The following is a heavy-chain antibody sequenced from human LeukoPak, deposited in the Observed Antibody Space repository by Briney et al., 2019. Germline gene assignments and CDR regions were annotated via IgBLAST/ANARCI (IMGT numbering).Heavy chain of an antibody. V-gene: IGHV1-69*13. J-gene: IGHJ3*02. CDR3: ASDIVVVPAATGAFDI. D-gene: IGHD2-2*01. CDR1: GGTFSSYA. Sequence: SVKVSCKASGGTFSSYAISWVRQAPGQGLEWMGRIIPIFGIANYAQKFQGRVTITADGSTSTAYMELSSLRSEDTAVYYCASDIVVVPAATGAFDIWGQGTMVTVSS. CDR2: IIPIFGIA.